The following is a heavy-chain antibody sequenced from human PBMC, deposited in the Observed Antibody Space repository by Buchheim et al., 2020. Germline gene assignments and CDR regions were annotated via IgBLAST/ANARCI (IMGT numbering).Heavy chain of an antibody. D-gene: IGHD2-15*01. J-gene: IGHJ5*02. V-gene: IGHV4-4*02. CDR2: IYHCRST. Sequence: QVQLQESGPGLVKPSGTLSLTCAVSGGSISSSNWWRWVRQPPGKGLEWFGEIYHCRSTNYNPSLKNRVTISVDKSKNQFSLKLSSVTAADTAVYYCARNEYCSGGSCYSGGWFDPWGQGTL. CDR1: GGSISSSNW. CDR3: ARNEYCSGGSCYSGGWFDP.